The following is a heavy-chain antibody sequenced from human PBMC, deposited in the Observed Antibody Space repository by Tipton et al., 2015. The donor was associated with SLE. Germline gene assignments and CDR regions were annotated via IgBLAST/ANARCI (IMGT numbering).Heavy chain of an antibody. V-gene: IGHV3-49*04. CDR3: ARGGAYCGGDFPSDAFDI. D-gene: IGHD2-21*01. Sequence: VQLVQSGGGLVQPGRSLRLSCTASGFTFGDYAMSWVRQAPGKGLEWVGFIRSKAYGGTTEYAASVKGRFTISRDDSKSIAYLXXXXLXTEDTSVYYCARGGAYCGGDFPSDAFDIWGQWTMVTVSS. CDR2: IRSKAYGGTT. CDR1: GFTFGDYA. J-gene: IGHJ3*02.